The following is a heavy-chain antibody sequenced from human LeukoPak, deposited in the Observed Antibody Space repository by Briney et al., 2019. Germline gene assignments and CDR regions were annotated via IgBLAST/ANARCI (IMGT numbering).Heavy chain of an antibody. J-gene: IGHJ6*02. CDR1: GFTFSSYG. Sequence: SGGSLRLSCAASGFTFSSYGMGWVRQAPGRGLEWVSGISNRGSGTYYAESVKGRFAISRDNSKSMLFLQLNSLRAEDTALYYCARDLHYYVAMDVWGQGTTVTVSS. V-gene: IGHV3-23*01. D-gene: IGHD3-10*02. CDR2: ISNRGSGT. CDR3: ARDLHYYVAMDV.